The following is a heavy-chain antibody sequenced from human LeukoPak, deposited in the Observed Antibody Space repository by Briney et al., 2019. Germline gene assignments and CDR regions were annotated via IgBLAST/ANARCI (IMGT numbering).Heavy chain of an antibody. J-gene: IGHJ5*02. Sequence: GGSLRLSCAASGFTFSNFFMSWVRQAPGEGLEWVASIAQDGSAKYYEDSVKGRFTISRDNSKKTLFLQMNSLRIEDTAVYYCARGVENSRAWYSDTWGQGTVVIVSS. V-gene: IGHV3-7*03. CDR3: ARGVENSRAWYSDT. CDR2: IAQDGSAK. D-gene: IGHD6-19*01. CDR1: GFTFSNFF.